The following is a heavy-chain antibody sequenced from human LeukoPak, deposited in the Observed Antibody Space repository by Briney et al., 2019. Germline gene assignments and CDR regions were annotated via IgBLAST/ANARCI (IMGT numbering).Heavy chain of an antibody. CDR1: GGTFNDCT. J-gene: IGHJ4*02. Sequence: SVKVSCKASGGTFNDCTVTWVRQAPGQGLEWMGEIRTVLGTAKYAQKFQGRVTMTRNTSISTAYMELSSLRSEDTAVYYCARGHVYFDYWGQGTLVTVSS. CDR2: IRTVLGTA. V-gene: IGHV1-69*16. CDR3: ARGHVYFDY.